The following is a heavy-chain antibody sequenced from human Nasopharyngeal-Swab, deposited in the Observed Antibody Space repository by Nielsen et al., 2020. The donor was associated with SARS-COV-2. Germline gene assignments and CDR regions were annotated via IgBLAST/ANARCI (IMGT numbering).Heavy chain of an antibody. V-gene: IGHV4-34*01. J-gene: IGHJ4*02. CDR2: INHSGST. CDR3: ARHTTIFGVVIRPFDY. Sequence: WIRQGPGKGLEWIGEINHSGSTNYNPSLKSRVTISVDTSKNQFSLKLSSVTAADTAVYYCARHTTIFGVVIRPFDYWGQGTLVTVSS. D-gene: IGHD3-3*01.